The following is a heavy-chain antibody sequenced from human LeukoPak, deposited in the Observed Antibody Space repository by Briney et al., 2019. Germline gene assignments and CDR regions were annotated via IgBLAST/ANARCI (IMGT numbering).Heavy chain of an antibody. CDR2: IKQDGSEK. CDR1: GFTFSNYW. J-gene: IGHJ4*02. V-gene: IGHV3-7*01. D-gene: IGHD3-3*01. Sequence: GGSLRLSCGGSGFTFSNYWMSWVRQAPGKGLEWVANIKQDGSEKYYVDSVKGRFTISRGNAKNSLYLQMNSLRAEDTAVYYCARDGDTSGYSDWGQGTLVTVSS. CDR3: ARDGDTSGYSD.